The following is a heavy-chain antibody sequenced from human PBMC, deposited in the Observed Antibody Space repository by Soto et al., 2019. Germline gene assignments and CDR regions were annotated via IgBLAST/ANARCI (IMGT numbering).Heavy chain of an antibody. CDR3: ARGPRVSSTGTGAH. J-gene: IGHJ4*02. V-gene: IGHV3-74*01. D-gene: IGHD1-1*01. Sequence: GGSLRLSRAVSGFTFSAYWMHWVRQVPGKGLTWVSRISDDGSTATYADSVKGRFVISRDNAKNSLYLEMNTLRVDDSGLYYCARGPRVSSTGTGAHWGRGTLVTVSS. CDR1: GFTFSAYW. CDR2: ISDDGSTA.